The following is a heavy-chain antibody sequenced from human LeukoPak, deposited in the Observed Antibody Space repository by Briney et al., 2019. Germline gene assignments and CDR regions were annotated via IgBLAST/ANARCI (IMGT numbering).Heavy chain of an antibody. J-gene: IGHJ5*02. CDR1: GGSISSYY. D-gene: IGHD2-2*01. V-gene: IGHV4-59*01. CDR2: IYYSGST. Sequence: SETLSLTCTVSGGSISSYYWSWIRQPPGKALEWIGYIYYSGSTNYNPSLKSRVTISVDTSKNQFSLKLSSVTAADTAVYYCARGPTSSTLFDPWGQGTLVTVSS. CDR3: ARGPTSSTLFDP.